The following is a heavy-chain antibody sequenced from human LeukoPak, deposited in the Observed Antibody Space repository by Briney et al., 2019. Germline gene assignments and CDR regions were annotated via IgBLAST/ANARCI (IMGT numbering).Heavy chain of an antibody. V-gene: IGHV5-51*01. J-gene: IGHJ6*02. Sequence: AGESLKISCKGSGYSFTSYWIGWVRQMPGKGLEWMGIIYPGDSDTRYSPSFQGQVTISADKPISTAYLQWSSLKASDTAMYYCARQIGRVGGGYVSYYYGMDVWGQGTTVTVSS. CDR2: IYPGDSDT. CDR1: GYSFTSYW. CDR3: ARQIGRVGGGYVSYYYGMDV. D-gene: IGHD5-12*01.